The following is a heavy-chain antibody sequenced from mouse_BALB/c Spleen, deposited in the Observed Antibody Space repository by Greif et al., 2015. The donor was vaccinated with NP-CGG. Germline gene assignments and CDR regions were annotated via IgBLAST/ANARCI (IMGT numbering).Heavy chain of an antibody. D-gene: IGHD2-4*01. CDR1: GFTFSSFG. CDR3: AKGDYPYYYAMDY. V-gene: IGHV5-17*02. J-gene: IGHJ4*01. Sequence: EVKLVESGGGLVQPGGSRKLSCAASGFTFSSFGMHWVRQAPEKGLEWVAYISSGSSTIYYADTVKGRFTISRDNPKNTLFLQMTSLRSEDTAMYYCAKGDYPYYYAMDYWGQGTSVTVSS. CDR2: ISSGSSTI.